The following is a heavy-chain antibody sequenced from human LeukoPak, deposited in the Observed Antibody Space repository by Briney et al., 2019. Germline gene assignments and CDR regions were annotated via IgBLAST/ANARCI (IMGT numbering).Heavy chain of an antibody. CDR3: AVNFDWLLYPGF. CDR2: INSDGSST. Sequence: GGSLRLSCAASGFTFSSYWMHWVRQAPGKGLVWVSHINSDGSSTRYADSVKGRFTISRDNAKNSLYLQMNSLRAEDTAVYYCAVNFDWLLYPGFWGQGTLVTVSS. V-gene: IGHV3-74*01. D-gene: IGHD3-9*01. J-gene: IGHJ4*02. CDR1: GFTFSSYW.